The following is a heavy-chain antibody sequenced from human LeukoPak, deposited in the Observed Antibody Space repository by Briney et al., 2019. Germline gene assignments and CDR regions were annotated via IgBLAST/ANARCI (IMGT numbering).Heavy chain of an antibody. CDR2: IKQDGSEK. V-gene: IGHV3-7*01. CDR1: GFTFSSYW. J-gene: IGHJ4*02. D-gene: IGHD2-15*01. CDR3: ARRYCSGGSRYGQFDY. Sequence: GGSLRLSCAASGFTFSSYWMSWVRQAPGKGLEWVANIKQDGSEKYYVDSVKGRFTISRDNAKNSLYLQMDSLRAEDTAVYYCARRYCSGGSRYGQFDYWGQGTLVTVSS.